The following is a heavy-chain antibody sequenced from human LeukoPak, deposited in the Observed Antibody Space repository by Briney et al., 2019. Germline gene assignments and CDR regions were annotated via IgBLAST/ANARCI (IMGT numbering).Heavy chain of an antibody. D-gene: IGHD6-19*01. CDR2: ISPNGGTK. J-gene: IGHJ4*02. Sequence: GGSLRLSCAASGFSFSDYEMNWVRQSPAKGLEWVSNISPNGGTKYYAGSVKGRFTISRDNAKNSLYLQMNSLRAEDTGVYFCSKLAVASADSWGQGSLVTVSS. CDR1: GFSFSDYE. CDR3: SKLAVASADS. V-gene: IGHV3-48*03.